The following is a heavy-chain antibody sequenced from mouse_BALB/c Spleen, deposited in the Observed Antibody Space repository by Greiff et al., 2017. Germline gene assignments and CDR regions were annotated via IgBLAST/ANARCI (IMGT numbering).Heavy chain of an antibody. V-gene: IGHV1-7*01. D-gene: IGHD1-1*01. CDR2: INPSTGYT. Sequence: QVQLKQSGAELAKPGASVKMSCKASGYTFTSYWMHWVKQRPGQGLEWIGYINPSTGYTEYNQKFKDKATLTADKSSSTAYMQLSSLTSEDSAVYYCASGEYYGSSFAYWGQGTLVTVSA. CDR1: GYTFTSYW. J-gene: IGHJ3*01. CDR3: ASGEYYGSSFAY.